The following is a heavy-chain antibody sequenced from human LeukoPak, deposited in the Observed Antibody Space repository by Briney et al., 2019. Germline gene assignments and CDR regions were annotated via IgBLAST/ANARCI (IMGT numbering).Heavy chain of an antibody. CDR2: RYYSGST. CDR3: ARERNGFDY. V-gene: IGHV4-59*01. CDR1: GDSITSYY. Sequence: SETLSLTCTVSGDSITSYYWSWIRQPPRKGLEWIGYRYYSGSTKYSPSLESRVTISVDTSKNQFSLKLTSVSAADTAVYYCARERNGFDYWGQGTLVTVSS. J-gene: IGHJ4*02.